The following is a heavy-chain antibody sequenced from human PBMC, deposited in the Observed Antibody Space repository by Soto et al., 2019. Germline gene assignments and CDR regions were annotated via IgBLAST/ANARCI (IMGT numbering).Heavy chain of an antibody. J-gene: IGHJ4*01. V-gene: IGHV4-39*01. D-gene: IGHD6-6*01. Sequence: SETLSLTCTVSGGSITSSRYYWVLIRQPPGKGLECIANIYYDGSTYYNPSLKSRVTISVDTSKNQFSLRLSSVTAADTAVYYCARSSIAPRLFMYPFDYWGQGTLVTVSS. CDR2: IYYDGST. CDR3: ARSSIAPRLFMYPFDY. CDR1: GGSITSSRYY.